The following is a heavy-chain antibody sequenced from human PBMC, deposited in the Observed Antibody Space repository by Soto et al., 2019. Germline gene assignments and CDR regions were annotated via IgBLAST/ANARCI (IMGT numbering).Heavy chain of an antibody. CDR3: AKKVGYCSGGSCYDRSHFDY. Sequence: GGSLRLSCAASGFTFSSYAMSWVRQAPWKGLEWVSAISGSGGSTYYADSVKGRFTISRDNSKNTLYLQMNSLRAEDTAVYYCAKKVGYCSGGSCYDRSHFDYWGQGTLVTVSS. D-gene: IGHD2-15*01. CDR1: GFTFSSYA. J-gene: IGHJ4*02. CDR2: ISGSGGST. V-gene: IGHV3-23*01.